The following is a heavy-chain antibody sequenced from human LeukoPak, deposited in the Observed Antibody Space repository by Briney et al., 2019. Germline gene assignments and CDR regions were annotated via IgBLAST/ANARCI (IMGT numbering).Heavy chain of an antibody. J-gene: IGHJ4*02. V-gene: IGHV4-59*01. Sequence: PSETLSLTCTVSGGSIGSYYWSWIRQPPGKGLEWIGYTYYSGSTNYNPSLKSRVTISVDTSKNQFSLKLSSVTAADTAVYYCASMYSSSPNFDYWSQGTLVTVSS. CDR1: GGSIGSYY. CDR3: ASMYSSSPNFDY. CDR2: TYYSGST. D-gene: IGHD6-6*01.